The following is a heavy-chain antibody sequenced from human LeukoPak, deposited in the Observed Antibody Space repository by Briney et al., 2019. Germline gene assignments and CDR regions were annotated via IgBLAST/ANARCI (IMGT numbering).Heavy chain of an antibody. Sequence: GGSLRLSCTASGFTSGDYAMSWVRQAPGRGLEWGGFIRSKADGGTTEYAASVKGRFTISRDDSKSIAYLQMNSLKTEDTAVYYCTRDSGDSSGYYILFDYWGQGTLVTVSS. D-gene: IGHD3-22*01. V-gene: IGHV3-49*04. J-gene: IGHJ4*02. CDR3: TRDSGDSSGYYILFDY. CDR2: IRSKADGGTT. CDR1: GFTSGDYA.